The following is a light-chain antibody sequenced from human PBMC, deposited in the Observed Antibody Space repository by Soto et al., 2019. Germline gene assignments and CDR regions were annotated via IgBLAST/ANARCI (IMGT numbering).Light chain of an antibody. CDR1: QSISYY. Sequence: DIQMTQSPSSLSASVGDRVTITCRASQSISYYLNWYQQKPGRAPRLLIYTTSSLQSGVPSKFSGSASGTDFTLKISRVEAEDVGVYYCMQALQTPPTFGQGTKVDIK. V-gene: IGKV1-39*01. CDR3: MQALQTPPT. J-gene: IGKJ1*01. CDR2: TTS.